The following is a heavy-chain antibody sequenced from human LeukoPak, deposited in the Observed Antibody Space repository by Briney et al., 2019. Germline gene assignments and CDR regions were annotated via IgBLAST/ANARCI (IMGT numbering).Heavy chain of an antibody. J-gene: IGHJ4*02. CDR3: ARVRGSYHFDY. CDR1: GFTFSGYS. V-gene: IGHV3-48*01. Sequence: RTGGSLRLSCAASGFTFSGYSMNWVRQAPGKGLEWVSYITSSSSAIYYADSVKGRFTISRDNAKNSLYLQMNSLRAEDTAVYYCARVRGSYHFDYWGQGTLVTVSS. CDR2: ITSSSSAI. D-gene: IGHD1-26*01.